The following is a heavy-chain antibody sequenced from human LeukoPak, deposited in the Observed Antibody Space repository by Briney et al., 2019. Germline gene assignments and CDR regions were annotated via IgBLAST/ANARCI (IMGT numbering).Heavy chain of an antibody. V-gene: IGHV3-21*06. D-gene: IGHD3-10*01. Sequence: GGSLRLSCATSGFTFSHYSINWVRQAPGKGLEWVATISSTSTYIFYPDSVKGRFTISRDNAKNLLYLQMNSLRAEDTAVYYCARDLPSGTKVHHFDYWGQGTLVTVSS. CDR1: GFTFSHYS. J-gene: IGHJ4*02. CDR2: ISSTSTYI. CDR3: ARDLPSGTKVHHFDY.